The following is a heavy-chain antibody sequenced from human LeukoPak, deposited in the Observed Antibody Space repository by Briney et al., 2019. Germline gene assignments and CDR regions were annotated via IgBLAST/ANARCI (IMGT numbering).Heavy chain of an antibody. J-gene: IGHJ6*02. CDR3: ARAGGRIVVVPAAPLYYYGMDV. D-gene: IGHD2-2*01. CDR1: GGSVSSGSYY. V-gene: IGHV4-61*01. CDR2: IYYSGST. Sequence: KTSETLSLTCTVSGGSVSSGSYYWSWIRQPPGKGLEWIGYIYYSGSTNYNPSLKSRVTISVDTSKNQFSLKLSSVTAADTAVYYCARAGGRIVVVPAAPLYYYGMDVWGQGTTVTVSS.